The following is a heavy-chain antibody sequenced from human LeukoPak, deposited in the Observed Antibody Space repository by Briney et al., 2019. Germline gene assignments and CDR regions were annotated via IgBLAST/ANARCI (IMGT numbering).Heavy chain of an antibody. Sequence: PGGSLRLSCAASGFTLSSYWMSWVRQAAGKGLVWVANIKQDGCEKYYVDSVRGGFTISRDNAKYSLFLQVNSLRAEHTAVDFCARESNYGGNSGDWFDPWGQGTLVTVSS. D-gene: IGHD4-23*01. CDR2: IKQDGCEK. CDR1: GFTLSSYW. CDR3: ARESNYGGNSGDWFDP. J-gene: IGHJ5*02. V-gene: IGHV3-7*01.